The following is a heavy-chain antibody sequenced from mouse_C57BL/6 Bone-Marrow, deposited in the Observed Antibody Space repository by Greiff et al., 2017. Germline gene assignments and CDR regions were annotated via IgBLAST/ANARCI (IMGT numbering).Heavy chain of an antibody. Sequence: VQLQQSGPELVKPGASVKISCKASGYTFTDYYMNWVKQSHGKSLEWIGDINPNNGGTSYNQKFKGKATLTVDKSSSTAYMELRSLTSEDSAVYYCARTSATEGSSPWIAYWGQGTLVTVSA. CDR2: INPNNGGT. CDR1: GYTFTDYY. D-gene: IGHD1-1*01. CDR3: ARTSATEGSSPWIAY. J-gene: IGHJ3*01. V-gene: IGHV1-26*01.